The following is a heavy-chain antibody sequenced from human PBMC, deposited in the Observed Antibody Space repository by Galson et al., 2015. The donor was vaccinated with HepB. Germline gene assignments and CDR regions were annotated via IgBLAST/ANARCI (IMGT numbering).Heavy chain of an antibody. V-gene: IGHV1-2*02. CDR1: GYTFTGYY. Sequence: SVKVSCKASGYTFTGYYIHWVRQAPGQGLEWMGWINPNSGGTNYAQKFQGRVTMTRDTSISTAYMELSRLRSDDTAVYYCARSYYDSSGCLNFDYWGQGTLVTVSP. CDR2: INPNSGGT. J-gene: IGHJ4*02. D-gene: IGHD3-22*01. CDR3: ARSYYDSSGCLNFDY.